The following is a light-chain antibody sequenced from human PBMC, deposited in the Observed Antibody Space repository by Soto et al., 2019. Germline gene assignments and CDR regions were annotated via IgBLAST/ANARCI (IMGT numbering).Light chain of an antibody. CDR3: QQYGSSGA. Sequence: EIVLTQSPGTLSLSPGERATLSCRASQSVSSRYLAWYQQKPGQAHRLLIYGAYSGATGIPNRFSGSGCGTDCVPTISRRARDDFAVYYCQQYGSSGAFGPGTKVDIK. CDR2: GAY. V-gene: IGKV3-20*01. CDR1: QSVSSRY. J-gene: IGKJ1*01.